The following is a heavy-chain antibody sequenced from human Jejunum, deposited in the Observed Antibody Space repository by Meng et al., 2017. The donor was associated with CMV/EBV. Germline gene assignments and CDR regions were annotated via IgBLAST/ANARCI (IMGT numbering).Heavy chain of an antibody. CDR2: IYYSGST. CDR3: ARMTYSSSPVD. J-gene: IGHJ4*02. D-gene: IGHD6-6*01. Sequence: QLQLQQAAPGLVKPSETLALTCIVSGDSISGSTYSWGWIRQPPGKGLEWIGNIYYSGSTYYTPSLKSRVSISVDTSTNQFSLRLSSMTAADTAVYYYARMTYSSSPVDWGQGTLVTVSS. CDR1: GDSISGSTYS. V-gene: IGHV4-39*07.